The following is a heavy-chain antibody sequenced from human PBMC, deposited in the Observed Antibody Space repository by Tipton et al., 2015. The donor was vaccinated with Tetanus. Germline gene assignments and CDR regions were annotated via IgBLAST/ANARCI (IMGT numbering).Heavy chain of an antibody. V-gene: IGHV4-59*01. CDR3: ARVGLVMAARRRNWFDP. Sequence: TLSLTCTVSGGSISSYYWSWIRQPPGKGLEWIGYIYYSGSTNYNPSLKSRVPISVDTSKNQFSLNLSSVTAAGTAVYYCARVGLVMAARRRNWFDPWGQGTLVTVSS. D-gene: IGHD6-6*01. CDR2: IYYSGST. J-gene: IGHJ5*02. CDR1: GGSISSYY.